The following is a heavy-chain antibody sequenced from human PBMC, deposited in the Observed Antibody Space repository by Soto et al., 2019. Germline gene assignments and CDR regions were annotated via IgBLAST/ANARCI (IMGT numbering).Heavy chain of an antibody. CDR2: IIPILGIA. CDR1: GGTFSSYT. CDR3: ARDQPGYCSSTSCPDRAFDI. Sequence: GASVKVSCKASGGTFSSYTISWVRQAPGQGLEWMGRIIPILGIANYAQKFQGRVTITADKSTSTAYMELSSLRSEDTAVYYCARDQPGYCSSTSCPDRAFDIWGQGTMVTVSS. V-gene: IGHV1-69*04. J-gene: IGHJ3*02. D-gene: IGHD2-2*01.